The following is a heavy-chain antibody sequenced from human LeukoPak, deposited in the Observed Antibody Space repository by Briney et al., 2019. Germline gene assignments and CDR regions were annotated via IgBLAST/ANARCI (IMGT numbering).Heavy chain of an antibody. CDR2: MNPNSGNT. CDR1: GYTFTSYD. D-gene: IGHD3-22*01. J-gene: IGHJ4*02. Sequence: ASVQVSCKASGYTFTSYDINWVRQATGQGLEWIGWMNPNSGNTGYAQKFQGRVTMTRNTSISTAYMELSSLRSEDTAVYYCARQTREIVVVTPADDYWGQGTLLTVSS. V-gene: IGHV1-8*01. CDR3: ARQTREIVVVTPADDY.